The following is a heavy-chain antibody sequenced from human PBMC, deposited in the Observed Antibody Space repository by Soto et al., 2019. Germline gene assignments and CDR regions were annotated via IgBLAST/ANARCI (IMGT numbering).Heavy chain of an antibody. D-gene: IGHD6-19*01. Sequence: QVQLVESGGGVVQPGRSLRLSCAASGFTFSSYGMHWVRQAPGKGLEWVAVISYDGSNKYYADSVKGRFTISRDNSKNTLYLQMNGLRAEDTAVYYCAKDAGAVAGSASSFFGYWGQGTLVTVSS. CDR2: ISYDGSNK. J-gene: IGHJ4*02. V-gene: IGHV3-30*18. CDR3: AKDAGAVAGSASSFFGY. CDR1: GFTFSSYG.